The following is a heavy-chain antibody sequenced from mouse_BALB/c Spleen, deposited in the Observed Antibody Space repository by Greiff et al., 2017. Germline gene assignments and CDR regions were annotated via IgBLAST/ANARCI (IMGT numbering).Heavy chain of an antibody. V-gene: IGHV14-3*02. CDR2: IDPANGNT. Sequence: DVKLQESGAELVKPGASVKLSCTASGFNIKDTYMHWVKQRPEQGLEWIGRIDPANGNTKYDPKFQGKATITADTSSNTAYLQLSSLTSEDTAVYYCARDYDYDVAYWGQGTTLTVSS. J-gene: IGHJ2*01. CDR1: GFNIKDTY. CDR3: ARDYDYDVAY. D-gene: IGHD2-4*01.